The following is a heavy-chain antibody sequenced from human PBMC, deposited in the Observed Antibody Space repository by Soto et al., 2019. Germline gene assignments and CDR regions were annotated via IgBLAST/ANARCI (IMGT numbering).Heavy chain of an antibody. CDR2: INHTGST. CDR1: GGSFRGYS. V-gene: IGHV4-34*01. CDR3: ARRRVMTLWFDP. Sequence: SETLSLTCAVYGGSFRGYSRTWIRQPPGKGLEWIGEINHTGSTNYNPSLKSRVTISVDTSKNQFSLKVNSVTAADTAVYYCARRRVMTLWFDPWGQGTLVTVSS. D-gene: IGHD2-21*02. J-gene: IGHJ5*02.